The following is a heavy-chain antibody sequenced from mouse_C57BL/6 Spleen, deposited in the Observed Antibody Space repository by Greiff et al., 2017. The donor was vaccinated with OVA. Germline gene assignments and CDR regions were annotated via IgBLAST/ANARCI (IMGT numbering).Heavy chain of an antibody. J-gene: IGHJ4*01. CDR3: ARDTGAYAMDD. CDR2: INYDGSST. CDR1: GFTFSDYY. D-gene: IGHD4-1*01. Sequence: EVMLVESEGGLVQPGSSMKLSCTASGFTFSDYYMAWVRQVPEKGLEWVANINYDGSSTYYLDSLKSRFIISRDNAKNILYLQMSSLKSEDTATYYCARDTGAYAMDDWGQGTSVTVSS. V-gene: IGHV5-16*01.